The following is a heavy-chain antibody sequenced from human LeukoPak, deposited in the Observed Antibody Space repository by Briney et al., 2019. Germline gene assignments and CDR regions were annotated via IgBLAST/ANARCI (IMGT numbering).Heavy chain of an antibody. CDR2: ISISGENT. D-gene: IGHD6-6*01. J-gene: IGHJ4*02. Sequence: GGSLRLSCAASGFTFAMSWVRQAPGKGLEWVSAISISGENTYYADSVKGRFTISRDTSRNTLYLQMHSLRAEDTAVYYCARLISTSSSRFSDYWGQGTLVTVSS. CDR1: GFTFA. CDR3: ARLISTSSSRFSDY. V-gene: IGHV3-23*01.